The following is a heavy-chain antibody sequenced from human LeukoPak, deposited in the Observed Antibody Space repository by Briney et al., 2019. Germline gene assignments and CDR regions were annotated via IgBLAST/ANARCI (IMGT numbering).Heavy chain of an antibody. CDR1: GGSISSYY. D-gene: IGHD3-22*01. J-gene: IGHJ3*02. CDR2: ISYSGST. Sequence: SETLSLTCTVSGGSISSYYWSWIRQPPGKGLEWIGYISYSGSTNYNPSLKSRVTISVDTSKNQFSLKLSSVTAADTAVYYCARDLTYYYDSSGYGFALAFDIWGQGTMVTVSS. CDR3: ARDLTYYYDSSGYGFALAFDI. V-gene: IGHV4-59*12.